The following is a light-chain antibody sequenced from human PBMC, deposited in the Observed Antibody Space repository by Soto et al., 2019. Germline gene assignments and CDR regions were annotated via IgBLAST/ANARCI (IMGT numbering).Light chain of an antibody. CDR3: QKYNSAPWT. CDR1: QGISNY. J-gene: IGKJ1*01. Sequence: DIQMTQSPSSLSASVGDRVTITCRASQGISNYLAWYQQKPGKVPKLLIYAASTLQSGAPSRFTGSGSGTDFTLTISSLQPEDVATYFFQKYNSAPWTFGQGTKVDIK. V-gene: IGKV1-27*01. CDR2: AAS.